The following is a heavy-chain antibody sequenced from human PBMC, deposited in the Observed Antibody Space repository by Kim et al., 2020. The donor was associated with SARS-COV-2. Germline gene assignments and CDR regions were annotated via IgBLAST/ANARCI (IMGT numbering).Heavy chain of an antibody. CDR3: ARDEGYSSGWYLGPATLLFDY. V-gene: IGHV3-21*01. D-gene: IGHD6-19*01. CDR1: GFTFSSYS. J-gene: IGHJ4*02. Sequence: GGSLRLSCAASGFTFSSYSMNWVRQAPGKGLEWVSSISSSSSYIYYADSVKGRFTISRDNAKNSLYLQMNSLRAEDTAVYYCARDEGYSSGWYLGPATLLFDYWGQGTLVTVSS. CDR2: ISSSSSYI.